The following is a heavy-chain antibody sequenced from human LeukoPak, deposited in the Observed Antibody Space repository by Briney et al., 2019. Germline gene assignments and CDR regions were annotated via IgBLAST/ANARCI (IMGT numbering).Heavy chain of an antibody. Sequence: GGSLRLSCAPSGFTFSSYAMSWVRQAPGKGLEWVSAISGSGGSTYYADSVKGRFTISRDNSKNTLYLQMNSLRAEDTAVYYCAKGRAYYDSSGYYLLDYWGQGTLVTVSS. J-gene: IGHJ4*02. D-gene: IGHD3-22*01. CDR1: GFTFSSYA. V-gene: IGHV3-23*01. CDR2: ISGSGGST. CDR3: AKGRAYYDSSGYYLLDY.